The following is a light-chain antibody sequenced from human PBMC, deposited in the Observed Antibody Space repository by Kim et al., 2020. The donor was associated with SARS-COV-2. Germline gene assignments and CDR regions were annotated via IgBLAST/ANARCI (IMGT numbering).Light chain of an antibody. CDR1: QSISDW. J-gene: IGKJ1*01. CDR3: QHYDSYPWT. CDR2: KAS. Sequence: DIQMTQSPSTLSASEGDRVTITCRAGQSISDWLAWYQQKPGKPPNLLIYKASTLESGVPSRFSGSGSGTEFTLTISSLQPDDFASYYCQHYDSYPWTFGQGTKVDIK. V-gene: IGKV1-5*03.